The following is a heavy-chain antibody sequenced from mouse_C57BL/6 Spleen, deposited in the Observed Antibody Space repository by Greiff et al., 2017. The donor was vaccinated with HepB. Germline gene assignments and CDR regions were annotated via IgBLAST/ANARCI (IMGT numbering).Heavy chain of an antibody. Sequence: EVKLEESGGGLVQPGGSLSLSCAASGFTFTDYYMSWVRQPPGKALEWLGFIRNKANGYTTEYSASVKGRFTISRDNSQSILYLQMNALRAEDSATYYCARYDDGYYYFDYWGQGTTLTVSS. D-gene: IGHD2-3*01. CDR1: GFTFTDYY. V-gene: IGHV7-3*01. CDR2: IRNKANGYTT. J-gene: IGHJ2*01. CDR3: ARYDDGYYYFDY.